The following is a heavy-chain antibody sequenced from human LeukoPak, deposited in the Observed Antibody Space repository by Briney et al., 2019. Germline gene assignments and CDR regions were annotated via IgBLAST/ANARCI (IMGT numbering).Heavy chain of an antibody. Sequence: SETLSLTCTVSGGSISGFYWSWIRQPAGEGLEWIGRIYNSGTTNYNPSLRSRVIMSLDTSKNQFSLKLSSVTAADTAVYYCARSTRTYYYDNSGYYYFGNWGQGNLVTVSS. CDR3: ARSTRTYYYDNSGYYYFGN. D-gene: IGHD3-22*01. CDR2: IYNSGTT. J-gene: IGHJ4*02. V-gene: IGHV4-4*07. CDR1: GGSISGFY.